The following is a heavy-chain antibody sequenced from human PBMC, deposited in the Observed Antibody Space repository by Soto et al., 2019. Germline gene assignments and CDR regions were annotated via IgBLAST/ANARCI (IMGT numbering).Heavy chain of an antibody. CDR1: GFTFSSYS. V-gene: IGHV3-21*01. CDR3: ARDRYYDILTGYYNVQGGGYGMVV. J-gene: IGHJ6*02. CDR2: ISSSSSYI. Sequence: EVQLVESGGGLGKPGGSLRLSCAASGFTFSSYSMNWVRQAPGKGLEWVSSISSSSSYIYYADSVKGRFTISRDNAKNSLYLQMNSLRAEDTAVYYCARDRYYDILTGYYNVQGGGYGMVVWGQGTTVTVSS. D-gene: IGHD3-9*01.